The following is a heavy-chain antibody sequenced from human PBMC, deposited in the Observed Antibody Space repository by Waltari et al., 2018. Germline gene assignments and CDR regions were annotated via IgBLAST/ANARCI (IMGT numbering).Heavy chain of an antibody. CDR3: AKAMDF. CDR2: IYSGGST. J-gene: IGHJ4*02. CDR1: GFPFSSYA. V-gene: IGHV3-23*03. Sequence: EVQLLESGGGLVQPGGSLRLSCSASGFPFSSYAMSWVRQAPGKGLEWVSVIYSGGSTYYADSVKGRFTISRDNSKNTLYLQMNSLRAEDTAVYYCAKAMDFWGQGTLVTVSS.